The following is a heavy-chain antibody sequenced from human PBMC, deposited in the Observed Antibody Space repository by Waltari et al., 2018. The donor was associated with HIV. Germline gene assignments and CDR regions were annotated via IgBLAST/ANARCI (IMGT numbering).Heavy chain of an antibody. D-gene: IGHD2-8*01. CDR2: IYSGGST. Sequence: LSCAASGFTVSSNYMSWVRQAPGKGLEWVSVIYSGGSTYYADSVKGRFTISRDNSKNTLYLQMNSLRAEDTAVYYCAKGTSLDYWGQGTLVTVSS. CDR1: GFTVSSNY. V-gene: IGHV3-53*01. CDR3: AKGTSLDY. J-gene: IGHJ4*02.